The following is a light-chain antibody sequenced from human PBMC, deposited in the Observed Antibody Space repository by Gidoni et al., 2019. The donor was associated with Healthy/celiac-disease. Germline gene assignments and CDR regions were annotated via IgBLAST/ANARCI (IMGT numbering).Light chain of an antibody. CDR3: QQYGSSSLT. Sequence: EIVLTQSPGTLSLSPGERATLSCRASQSVSSSYVAWYQQKPGQAPRLLIYGASSRATGIPDRFSGSGSGTDFTLTISRLEPEDFAVYYCQQYGSSSLTFXGXTKVEIK. CDR2: GAS. CDR1: QSVSSSY. V-gene: IGKV3-20*01. J-gene: IGKJ4*01.